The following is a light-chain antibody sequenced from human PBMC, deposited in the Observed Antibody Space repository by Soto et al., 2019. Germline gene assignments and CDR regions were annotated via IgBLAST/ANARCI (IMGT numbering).Light chain of an antibody. CDR1: SSDVGGYNY. CDR3: TSYTTSNTRQIV. CDR2: DVS. J-gene: IGLJ1*01. Sequence: QSALTQPASVSGSPGQSITISCTGTSSDVGGYNYVSWYQHHPGKAPKLMIFDVSNRPSGVSNRFSGSKSGNTASLTISGPQPDDEADYYCTSYTTSNTRQIVFGTGTKVTVL. V-gene: IGLV2-14*03.